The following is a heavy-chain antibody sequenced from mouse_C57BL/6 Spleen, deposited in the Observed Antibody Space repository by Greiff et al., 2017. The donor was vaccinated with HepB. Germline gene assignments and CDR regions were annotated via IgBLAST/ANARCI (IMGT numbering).Heavy chain of an antibody. CDR2: ISYDGSN. V-gene: IGHV3-6*01. D-gene: IGHD1-1*01. J-gene: IGHJ3*01. Sequence: EVQLVESGPGLVKPSQSLSLTCSVTGYSITSGYYWNWIRQFPGNKLEWMGYISYDGSNNYNPSLKNRISITRDTSKNQFFLKLNSVTTEDTATYYCARGTTVVPSYWGQGTLVTVSA. CDR3: ARGTTVVPSY. CDR1: GYSITSGYY.